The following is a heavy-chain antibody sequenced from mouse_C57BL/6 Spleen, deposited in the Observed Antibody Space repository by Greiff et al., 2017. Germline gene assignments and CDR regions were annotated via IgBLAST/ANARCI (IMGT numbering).Heavy chain of an antibody. CDR3: ALRGLWSDYIDY. J-gene: IGHJ2*02. V-gene: IGHV1-72*01. CDR1: GYNFTSYW. CDR2: IDPNSGGT. Sequence: QVQLQQPGAELVRPGASVKLSCKASGYNFTSYWMHWVKQRPGRGLEWIGRIDPNSGGTKYNEKFKSKATLTVDKPSSTAYLQLSSLTSEDSAVYYCALRGLWSDYIDYWGQGTSLTVSS. D-gene: IGHD1-1*02.